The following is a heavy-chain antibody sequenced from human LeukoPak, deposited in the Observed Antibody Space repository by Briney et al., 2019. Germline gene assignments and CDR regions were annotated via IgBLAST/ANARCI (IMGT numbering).Heavy chain of an antibody. J-gene: IGHJ6*03. CDR2: IYSSGST. CDR1: GGSINSGSHY. V-gene: IGHV4-61*02. Sequence: SETLSLTCTVSGGSINSGSHYWSWIRQPAGKGLKWIGRIYSSGSTNYNPSLKSRVTMSIATSKNHFSLKLISVTAEDTAVYYSVTSYYYYYFYMDVWGRGATVTVSS. CDR3: VTSYYYYYFYMDV.